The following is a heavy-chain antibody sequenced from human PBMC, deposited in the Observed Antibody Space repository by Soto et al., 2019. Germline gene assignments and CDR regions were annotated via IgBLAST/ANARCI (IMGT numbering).Heavy chain of an antibody. J-gene: IGHJ6*02. V-gene: IGHV3-11*01. CDR3: AKDRTGYSSGWYQNYYYGMDV. D-gene: IGHD6-19*01. CDR1: GFTFSDYY. Sequence: GGSLRLSCAASGFTFSDYYMSWIRQAPGKGLEWVSYISSSGSTIYYADSVKGRFTISRDNAKNSLYLQMNSLRAEDTAVYYCAKDRTGYSSGWYQNYYYGMDVWGQGTTVTVSS. CDR2: ISSSGSTI.